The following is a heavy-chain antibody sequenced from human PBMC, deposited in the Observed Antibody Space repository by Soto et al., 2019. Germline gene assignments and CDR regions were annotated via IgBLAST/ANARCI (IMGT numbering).Heavy chain of an antibody. V-gene: IGHV3-23*01. Sequence: EVQLLQSGGGLVQPGGSLRLSCTAPGFIYSIYAMAWVRQAPGKGLEWVSAISGSGGETYYADSVKGRFTISRDNSKNTVYLQMTNLRAEDTAVYYCAKEIAVAVATPPEYWGQGTLVTVSS. CDR3: AKEIAVAVATPPEY. J-gene: IGHJ4*02. CDR2: ISGSGGET. D-gene: IGHD5-12*01. CDR1: GFIYSIYA.